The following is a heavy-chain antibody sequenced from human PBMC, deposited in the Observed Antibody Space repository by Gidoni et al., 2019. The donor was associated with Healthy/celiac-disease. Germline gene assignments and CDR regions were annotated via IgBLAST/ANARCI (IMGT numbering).Heavy chain of an antibody. D-gene: IGHD3-22*01. J-gene: IGHJ3*02. CDR3: ARGVEGFDSSGYLDAFDI. V-gene: IGHV3-21*01. CDR1: GFPFSSYS. Sequence: EVQLVESGGGLVKPGGSLRLSCAASGFPFSSYSLNWVRQAPGKGLEWVSSISSSSSYIYYADSVKGRFTISRDNAKNSLYLQMNSLRAEDTAVYYCARGVEGFDSSGYLDAFDIWGQGTMVTVSS. CDR2: ISSSSSYI.